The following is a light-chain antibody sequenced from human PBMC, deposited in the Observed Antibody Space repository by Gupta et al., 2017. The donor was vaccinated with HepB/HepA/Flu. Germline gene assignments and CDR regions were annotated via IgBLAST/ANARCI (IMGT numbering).Light chain of an antibody. V-gene: IGKV1-5*03. Sequence: DIQMTQSPSTLSASAGDRVTITCRASQSISSWLAWYQQKPGKAPKLLIYKASSLESGVPSRFSGSGSGTEFTLTSSSLQPDDFATYYCQQYLGYLGAHTFGGGTKVEIK. CDR1: QSISSW. CDR3: QQYLGYLGAHT. J-gene: IGKJ4*01. CDR2: KAS.